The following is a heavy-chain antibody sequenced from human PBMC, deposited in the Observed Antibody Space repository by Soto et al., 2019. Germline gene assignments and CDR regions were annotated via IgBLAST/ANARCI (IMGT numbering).Heavy chain of an antibody. CDR2: IYYSGST. Sequence: SETLSLTCTVSGGSVSSGSYYWSWIRQPPGKGLEWIGYIYYSGSTNYNPSLKSRVTISVDTSKNQFSLKLSSVTAADTAVYYCARDHLVVPYYYYGMDVWGQGTTVTVSS. J-gene: IGHJ6*02. D-gene: IGHD3-22*01. CDR3: ARDHLVVPYYYYGMDV. CDR1: GGSVSSGSYY. V-gene: IGHV4-61*01.